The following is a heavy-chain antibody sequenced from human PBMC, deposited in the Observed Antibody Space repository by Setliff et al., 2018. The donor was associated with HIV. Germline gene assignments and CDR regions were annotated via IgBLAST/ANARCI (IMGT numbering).Heavy chain of an antibody. CDR2: IIHSGST. J-gene: IGHJ4*02. D-gene: IGHD4-17*01. V-gene: IGHV4-39*07. CDR1: DASISTGDYY. Sequence: SETLSLTCTVSDASISTGDYYWSWIRQPPGKGLEWIGEIIHSGSTSYNPSLKSRVTMSVDTSKNQFSLKLSSVTAVDTAVYYCAKKGNGDYHFDYWGQGTLVTVTS. CDR3: AKKGNGDYHFDY.